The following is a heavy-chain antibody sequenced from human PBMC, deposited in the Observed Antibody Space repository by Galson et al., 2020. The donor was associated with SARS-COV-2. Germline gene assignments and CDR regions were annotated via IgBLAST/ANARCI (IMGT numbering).Heavy chain of an antibody. Sequence: SGPTLVKPTETLTLTCTVSGFSLSNARMGVSWIRQPPGKALEWLAHIISSDEKSYSTSLKSRLTISKDTSKSQVVLTMTNMGPVDTGTYYCARIPCSGDTCYPYFFDYWGQGSLVTVSS. J-gene: IGHJ4*02. CDR2: IISSDEK. D-gene: IGHD2-15*01. CDR1: GFSLSNARMG. CDR3: ARIPCSGDTCYPYFFDY. V-gene: IGHV2-26*01.